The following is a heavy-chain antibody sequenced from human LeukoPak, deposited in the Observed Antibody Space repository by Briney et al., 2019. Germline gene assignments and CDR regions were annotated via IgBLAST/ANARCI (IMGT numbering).Heavy chain of an antibody. CDR1: GFTFDDYA. Sequence: GGSLRLSCAASGFTFDDYAMHWVRHAPGKGLEWVSGISWNSGSIGYADSVKGRFTISRDNAKNSLYLQMNSLRAEDTALYYCAKDISVDIVATTPNAFDIWGQGTMVTVSS. CDR2: ISWNSGSI. CDR3: AKDISVDIVATTPNAFDI. V-gene: IGHV3-9*01. J-gene: IGHJ3*02. D-gene: IGHD5-12*01.